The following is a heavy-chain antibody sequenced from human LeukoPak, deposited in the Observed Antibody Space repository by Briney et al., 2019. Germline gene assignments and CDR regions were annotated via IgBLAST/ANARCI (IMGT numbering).Heavy chain of an antibody. CDR1: GFTFSSYA. J-gene: IGHJ4*02. V-gene: IGHV3-53*01. CDR2: IHNDGST. D-gene: IGHD3-3*02. CDR3: ASLARDY. Sequence: GGSLRLSCAASGFTFSSYAMHWVRQAPGKGLEWVSVIHNDGSTYYADSVKGRFTISRDNSKNMLFLRMNSLRVEDTAVYFCASLARDYWGQGTLVSVSS.